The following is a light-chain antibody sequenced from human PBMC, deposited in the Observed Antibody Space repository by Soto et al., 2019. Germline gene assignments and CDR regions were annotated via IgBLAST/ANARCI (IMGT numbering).Light chain of an antibody. Sequence: QSVLTQPPTASGTPGQRVTISCSGSRSNIGTHYGYWYQQVPGKAPKLLIYSNNQRPSGVPDRFSGSKSGASVSLAISGLRSEDEADYYCAAWDDSLTGVMFGGGTKVTVL. CDR1: RSNIGTHY. J-gene: IGLJ3*02. CDR3: AAWDDSLTGVM. V-gene: IGLV1-47*02. CDR2: SNN.